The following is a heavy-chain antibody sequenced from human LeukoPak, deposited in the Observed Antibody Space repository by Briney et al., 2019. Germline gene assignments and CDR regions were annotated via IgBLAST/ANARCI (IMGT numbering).Heavy chain of an antibody. D-gene: IGHD3-10*01. CDR2: ISNGGNSI. V-gene: IGHV3-11*01. Sequence: KAGGSLRLSCAASGFKFSDYYMNWIRQAPGKGLEWVSYISNGGNSIYYADSVKGRFTISRDNAKNSLYLQMNSLRAEDTAVYYCARVVPPTDYGSGSYFWDPYYFDYWGQGTLVTVSS. CDR3: ARVVPPTDYGSGSYFWDPYYFDY. CDR1: GFKFSDYY. J-gene: IGHJ4*02.